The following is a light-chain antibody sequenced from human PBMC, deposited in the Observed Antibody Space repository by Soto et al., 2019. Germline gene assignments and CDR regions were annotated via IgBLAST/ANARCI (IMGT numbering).Light chain of an antibody. CDR3: QAYGGIPA. CDR2: DTS. Sequence: DIEVIQSPTSLSASLGDRVTITCRTNQDTRKYLNWFQHKPGKVPRLLIYDTSNLQIGVPSRFSASGSGTYFTLTISSLRPEDGATYYCQAYGGIPAFGGGTKVDIK. J-gene: IGKJ4*01. CDR1: QDTRKY. V-gene: IGKV1-33*01.